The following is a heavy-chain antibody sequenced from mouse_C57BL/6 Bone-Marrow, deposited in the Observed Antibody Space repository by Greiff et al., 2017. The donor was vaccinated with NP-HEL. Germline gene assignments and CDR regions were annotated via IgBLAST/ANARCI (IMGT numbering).Heavy chain of an antibody. J-gene: IGHJ2*01. CDR3: ASTTPLDY. V-gene: IGHV1-85*01. D-gene: IGHD1-1*01. CDR2: IYPRDGST. CDR1: GYTFTSYD. Sequence: QVHVKQSGPELVKPGASVKLSCKASGYTFTSYDINWVKQRPGQGLEWIGWIYPRDGSTKYNEKFKGKATLTVDTSSSTAYMELHSLTSEDSAVYFCASTTPLDYWGQGTTLTVSS.